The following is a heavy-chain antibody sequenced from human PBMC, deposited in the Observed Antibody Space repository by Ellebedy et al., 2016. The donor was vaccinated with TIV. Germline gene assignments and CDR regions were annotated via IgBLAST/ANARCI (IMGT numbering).Heavy chain of an antibody. Sequence: QVSCXGSGYIFTRYLIGWVRQMPGKGLEWMGVIYPGDSDTRYSPSFQGQVTISADKSINTAYLQWGSLRASDTAMYYCASRPIAAMIGYWGQGTLVTVSS. CDR1: GYIFTRYL. V-gene: IGHV5-51*01. CDR2: IYPGDSDT. J-gene: IGHJ4*02. D-gene: IGHD5-18*01. CDR3: ASRPIAAMIGY.